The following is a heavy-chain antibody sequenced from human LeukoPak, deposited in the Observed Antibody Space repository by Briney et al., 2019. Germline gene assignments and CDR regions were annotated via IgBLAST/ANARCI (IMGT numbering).Heavy chain of an antibody. J-gene: IGHJ6*02. V-gene: IGHV1-24*01. CDR2: FDPEDGET. CDR1: GYTLTELS. CDR3: ATALDYGDHTLKVGGTTHYGMDV. Sequence: GASVKVSCKVSGYTLTELSMHWVRQAPGKGLEWMGGFDPEDGETIYAQKFQGRVTMTEDTSTDTAYMELSSLRSEDTAVYYCATALDYGDHTLKVGGTTHYGMDVWGQGTTVTVSS. D-gene: IGHD4-17*01.